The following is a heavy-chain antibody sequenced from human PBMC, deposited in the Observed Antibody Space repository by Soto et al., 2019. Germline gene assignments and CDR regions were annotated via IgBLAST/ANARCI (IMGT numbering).Heavy chain of an antibody. J-gene: IGHJ3*02. Sequence: GDALKSSCKGCGYPFSNYCMAWLRQKPGKGLEWMGILYPGGSDTTYSPSFQGQVTISADKSITTAYLQWNSLKASDTAMYYCARRRDGGSYNAFDIWGQGTTVTVSS. V-gene: IGHV5-51*01. CDR2: LYPGGSDT. CDR3: ARRRDGGSYNAFDI. D-gene: IGHD1-26*01. CDR1: GYPFSNYC.